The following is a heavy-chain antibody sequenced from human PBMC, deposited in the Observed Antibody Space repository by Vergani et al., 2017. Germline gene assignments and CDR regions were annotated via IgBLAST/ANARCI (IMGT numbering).Heavy chain of an antibody. CDR2: ISAYNGNT. CDR1: GYTFTSYG. J-gene: IGHJ2*01. CDR3: ARDFRGIAVAGTAWYFDL. D-gene: IGHD6-19*01. Sequence: QVQLVQSGAEVKKPGASVKVSCKASGYTFTSYGISWVRQAPGQGLEWMGWISAYNGNTNYAQKLQGRVTMTTDTSASTAYMEVRRLRSDDTAAYYCARDFRGIAVAGTAWYFDLWGRGTLVTVSS. V-gene: IGHV1-18*04.